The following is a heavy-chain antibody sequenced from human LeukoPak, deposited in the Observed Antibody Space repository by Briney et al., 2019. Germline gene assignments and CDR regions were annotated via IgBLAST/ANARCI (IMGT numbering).Heavy chain of an antibody. V-gene: IGHV3-30*18. CDR1: GFTFSSYG. Sequence: HPGGSLRLSCAASGFTFSSYGMHWVRQAPGKGLEWVAVISYHGSSKYYADSVKGRFTISRDNSENTLYLQMDSLRAEDTAVYYCAKKGEMGVVPAALDYWGQGTLVTVSS. CDR2: ISYHGSSK. D-gene: IGHD2-2*01. CDR3: AKKGEMGVVPAALDY. J-gene: IGHJ4*02.